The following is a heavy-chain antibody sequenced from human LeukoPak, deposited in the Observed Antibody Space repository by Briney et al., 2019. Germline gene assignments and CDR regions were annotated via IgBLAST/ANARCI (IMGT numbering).Heavy chain of an antibody. Sequence: PGGSLRLSCTASGFTFSSYGMHWVRQAPGKGLEWVSFIRFDGSEKYYADSVRGRFTISRDNSKNTLYLQINSLGADDTAVYYCARGGLYKFDYWGQGTLVTVSS. D-gene: IGHD1-14*01. V-gene: IGHV3-30*02. CDR1: GFTFSSYG. J-gene: IGHJ4*02. CDR3: ARGGLYKFDY. CDR2: IRFDGSEK.